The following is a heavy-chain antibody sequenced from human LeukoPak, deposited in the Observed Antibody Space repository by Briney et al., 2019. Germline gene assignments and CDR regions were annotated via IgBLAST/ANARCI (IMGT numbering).Heavy chain of an antibody. Sequence: SETLSLTCTVSGGSISSSSYYWGWIRQPPGKGLEWIGSIYYSGSTYYNPSLKSRVTISVDTSKNQFSLKLSSVTAADTAVYYCARGMWADSPRFDYWGQGTLVTVSS. CDR3: ARGMWADSPRFDY. CDR1: GGSISSSSYY. CDR2: IYYSGST. V-gene: IGHV4-39*07. D-gene: IGHD1-26*01. J-gene: IGHJ4*02.